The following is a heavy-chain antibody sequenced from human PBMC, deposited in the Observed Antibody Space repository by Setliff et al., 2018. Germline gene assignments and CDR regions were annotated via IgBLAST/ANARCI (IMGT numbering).Heavy chain of an antibody. J-gene: IGHJ4*02. CDR1: GYTLSNSI. Sequence: ASVKVSCKASGYTLSNSILSWVRQAPGQGLEWVGWISAYNGKTYSAQKFQDRVTLTTDTSTNMGYLELSDLRYDDTAVYYCLRLVRYCTKIACQATSGDEVWGQGTLVTVSS. CDR3: LRLVRYCTKIACQATSGDEV. V-gene: IGHV1-18*01. CDR2: ISAYNGKT. D-gene: IGHD2-8*01.